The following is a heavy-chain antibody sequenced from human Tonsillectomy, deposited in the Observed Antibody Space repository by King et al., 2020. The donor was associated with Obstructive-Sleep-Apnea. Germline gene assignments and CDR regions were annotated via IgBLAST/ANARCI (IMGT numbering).Heavy chain of an antibody. D-gene: IGHD2-8*01. CDR3: ASARGLTTNFY. J-gene: IGHJ4*02. V-gene: IGHV3-48*04. Sequence: QLVESGGGLVQPGGSLRLSCAASGFTFSRYSMNWVRQAPGKGLEWVSYISGSSTTIYYADSVKGRFTISRDNAKNSLYLQMNSLRAEDTAVYYCASARGLTTNFYWGQGTLVTVSS. CDR2: ISGSSTTI. CDR1: GFTFSRYS.